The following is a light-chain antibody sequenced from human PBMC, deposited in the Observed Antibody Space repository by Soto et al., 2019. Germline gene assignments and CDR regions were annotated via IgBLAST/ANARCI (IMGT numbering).Light chain of an antibody. Sequence: QSVMTQPPSASGTPGQRVTISCSGSTSNIGSNSVYWYQQLPGTTPKLLIYSNNQRPSGVPDRISGSKSGTSASLAISGLRSEDEADYYCAAWDDGLSGWVFGGGTKLTVL. J-gene: IGLJ3*02. CDR2: SNN. CDR3: AAWDDGLSGWV. CDR1: TSNIGSNS. V-gene: IGLV1-47*02.